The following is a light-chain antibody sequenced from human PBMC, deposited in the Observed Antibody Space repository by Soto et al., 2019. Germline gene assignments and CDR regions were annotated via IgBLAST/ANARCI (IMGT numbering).Light chain of an antibody. V-gene: IGLV2-11*01. Sequence: QSVLTQPRSVSGSPGQSVTISCTGTSSDFGGYNYVSWYQHHPGKAPKLMIYDVSERTSGDPDRFSGSKSGNTASLTISGLKAADEAVSYCCSYAGIFHVFGTATKVT. CDR1: SSDFGGYNY. CDR3: CSYAGIFHV. CDR2: DVS. J-gene: IGLJ1*01.